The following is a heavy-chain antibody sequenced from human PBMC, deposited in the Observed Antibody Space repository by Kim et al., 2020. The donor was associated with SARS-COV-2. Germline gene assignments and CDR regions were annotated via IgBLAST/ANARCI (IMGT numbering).Heavy chain of an antibody. V-gene: IGHV1-18*04. CDR3: ARGGYYYDILTHFDY. Sequence: ASVKVSCKASGYTFTSYGISWVRQAPGQGLEWMGWISAYNGNTNYAQKLQGRVTMTTDTSTSTAYMELRSLRSDDTAVYYCARGGYYYDILTHFDYWGQGTLVTVSS. J-gene: IGHJ4*02. CDR1: GYTFTSYG. CDR2: ISAYNGNT. D-gene: IGHD3-9*01.